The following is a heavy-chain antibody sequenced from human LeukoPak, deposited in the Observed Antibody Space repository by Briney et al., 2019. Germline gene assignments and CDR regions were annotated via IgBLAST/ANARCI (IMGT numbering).Heavy chain of an antibody. Sequence: ASVTVSCTASGYTFTSYGISWVRQAPGQGLEWMGWISAYNGNTNYAQKLQGRVTMTTDTSTSTAYMELRSLRSDDTAVYYCARDGLRGSGSYYMDVWGKGTTVTVSS. D-gene: IGHD3-10*01. V-gene: IGHV1-18*04. J-gene: IGHJ6*03. CDR3: ARDGLRGSGSYYMDV. CDR1: GYTFTSYG. CDR2: ISAYNGNT.